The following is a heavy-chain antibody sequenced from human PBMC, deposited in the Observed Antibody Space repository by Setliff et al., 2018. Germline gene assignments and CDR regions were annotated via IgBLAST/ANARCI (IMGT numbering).Heavy chain of an antibody. Sequence: PSETLSLTCNVSGASISGSAYYWGWIRQPPGKGLEWIGSVYSSGSPYYNPSLKSRVTISMDTSKNQFSLKVNSLTAADTAVYYCARGSYRTSNWFDPWGQGTLVTVSS. J-gene: IGHJ5*02. D-gene: IGHD4-4*01. CDR3: ARGSYRTSNWFDP. V-gene: IGHV4-39*07. CDR2: VYSSGSP. CDR1: GASISGSAYY.